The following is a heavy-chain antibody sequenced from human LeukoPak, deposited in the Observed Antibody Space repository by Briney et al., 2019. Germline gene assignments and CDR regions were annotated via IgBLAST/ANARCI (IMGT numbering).Heavy chain of an antibody. CDR1: GGSISSYY. CDR2: IYYSGST. V-gene: IGHV4-59*01. CDR3: ARAGGSGWYETDY. D-gene: IGHD6-19*01. Sequence: PSETLSLTCTVSGGSISSYYWSWIRQPPGKGLEWIGYIYYSGSTNYNPSLKSRVTISVDTSKNQFSLKLSSVTAADTAVYYCARAGGSGWYETDYWGQGTLVTVSS. J-gene: IGHJ4*02.